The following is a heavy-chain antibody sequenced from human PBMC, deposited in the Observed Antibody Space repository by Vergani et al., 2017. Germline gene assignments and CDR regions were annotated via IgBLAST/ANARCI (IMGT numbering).Heavy chain of an antibody. D-gene: IGHD4-17*01. J-gene: IGHJ6*02. V-gene: IGHV1-69-2*01. CDR2: VDPEDGET. CDR3: ATPQTVTTGGMEG. Sequence: EVQLVQSGAEVKKPRATMKISCKVSGYTFTDHYMHWVKQAPGKGLEWMGLVDPEDGETIYAEKFKGRVTIAADTSTDTAHLELSSLRSEDTAVYYCATPQTVTTGGMEGWCRGTTVIVSS. CDR1: GYTFTDHY.